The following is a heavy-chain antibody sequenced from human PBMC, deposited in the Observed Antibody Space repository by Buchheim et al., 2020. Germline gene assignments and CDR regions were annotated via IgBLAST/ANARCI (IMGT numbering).Heavy chain of an antibody. CDR1: GSTFSSYG. CDR2: ISYDGSNK. V-gene: IGHV3-30*18. Sequence: QVQLVESGGGVVQPGRSLRLSCAASGSTFSSYGMHWVRQAPGKGLEWVAVISYDGSNKYYADSVKGRFTISRDNSKNTLYLQMNSLRAEDTAVYYCAKDRGRVTTVTTADYWGQGTL. J-gene: IGHJ4*02. D-gene: IGHD4-17*01. CDR3: AKDRGRVTTVTTADY.